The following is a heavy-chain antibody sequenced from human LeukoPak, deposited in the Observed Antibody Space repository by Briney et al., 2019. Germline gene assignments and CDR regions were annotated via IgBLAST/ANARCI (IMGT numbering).Heavy chain of an antibody. Sequence: GGSLRLSCAASGFTFSNYYMNWVRQAPGKGLEWVSSISSGSSYIYYADSLKGRFTISRDNAKNSLYLQMNSLRAEDTAVYYCATGVRGYNSALDCWGQGTLVTVSP. D-gene: IGHD6-19*01. CDR2: ISSGSSYI. J-gene: IGHJ4*02. CDR3: ATGVRGYNSALDC. V-gene: IGHV3-21*01. CDR1: GFTFSNYY.